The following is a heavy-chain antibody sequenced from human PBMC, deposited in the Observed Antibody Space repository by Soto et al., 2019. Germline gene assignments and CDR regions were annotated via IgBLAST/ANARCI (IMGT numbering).Heavy chain of an antibody. Sequence: EVQLVESGGGLVQPGGSLRLSCAASGFTFSSYSTNWVRQAPGKGLEWVSYISSSSSTIYYADSVKGRFTISRDNAKNSLYLQMNSLRAEDTAVYYCARHPERIAEIGWFDPWGQGILVTVSS. V-gene: IGHV3-48*01. D-gene: IGHD6-13*01. CDR1: GFTFSSYS. CDR3: ARHPERIAEIGWFDP. CDR2: ISSSSSTI. J-gene: IGHJ5*02.